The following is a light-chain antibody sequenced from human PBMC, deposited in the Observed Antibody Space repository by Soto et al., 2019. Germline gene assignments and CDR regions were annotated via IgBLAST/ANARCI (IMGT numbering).Light chain of an antibody. CDR1: SSDVGMHNL. J-gene: IGLJ2*01. CDR3: CSFAGDSIVI. CDR2: EVT. V-gene: IGLV2-23*02. Sequence: QSALTQPASVSGSPGRSMTISCTGTSSDVGMHNLVSWYQLHPGKAPELMIYEVTKRPSGVPSRFSGSKSGNTASLTISGLQAEDEADYYCCSFAGDSIVIFGGGTKLTVL.